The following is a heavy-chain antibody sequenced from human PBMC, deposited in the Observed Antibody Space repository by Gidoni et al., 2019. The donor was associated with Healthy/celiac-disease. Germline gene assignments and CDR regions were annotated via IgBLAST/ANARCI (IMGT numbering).Heavy chain of an antibody. J-gene: IGHJ6*02. CDR2: SNSDGSST. V-gene: IGHV3-74*01. D-gene: IGHD7-27*01. Sequence: EVQLVESGGGLVQPGGFLRLSCAASGFTFSSYWLHWVRQAPGMGLVWVSRSNSDGSSTSYADSVKGRFTISRDNAKNTLYLKMNSLRAEDTAVYYCARNWGSPENYYYYYGMDVWGQGTTVTVSS. CDR1: GFTFSSYW. CDR3: ARNWGSPENYYYYYGMDV.